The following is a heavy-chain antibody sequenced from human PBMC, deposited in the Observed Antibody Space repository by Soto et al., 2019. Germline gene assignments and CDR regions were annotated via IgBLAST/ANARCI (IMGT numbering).Heavy chain of an antibody. CDR3: ASRKYDCSAYYYCYLVL. V-gene: IGHV1-69*06. CDR2: IIPIFGTA. D-gene: IGHD3-22*01. CDR1: EDTYRNSA. J-gene: IGHJ2*01. Sequence: SVTVSCNAPEDTYRNSAFSWVRHAPGQGLDWMGGIIPIFGTANYAQKFQSRVTFHWDTSANTVYVDLSSLRSEDTDVYYCASRKYDCSAYYYCYLVLFGRDTLVTV.